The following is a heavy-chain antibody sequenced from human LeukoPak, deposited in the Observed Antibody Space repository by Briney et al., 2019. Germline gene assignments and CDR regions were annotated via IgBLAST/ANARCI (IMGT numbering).Heavy chain of an antibody. V-gene: IGHV4-31*03. CDR1: GGSISSGGYY. D-gene: IGHD4-17*01. CDR2: IYYSGST. J-gene: IGHJ2*01. CDR3: ARHGMTTVTIVWDFDL. Sequence: PSQTLSLTCTVSGGSISSGGYYWSWIRQHPGTGLEWLGYIYYSGSTYYNPSLKSRVTISVDRSKNQFSLQLTSVTAADTAVYYCARHGMTTVTIVWDFDLWGRGTLVTVSS.